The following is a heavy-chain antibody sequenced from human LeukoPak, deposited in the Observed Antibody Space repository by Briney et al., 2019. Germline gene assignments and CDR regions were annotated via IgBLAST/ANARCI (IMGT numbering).Heavy chain of an antibody. Sequence: ASVKVSCKASGGTFSSYAISWVRQAPGQGLEWMGRIIPIFGTANYAQKFQGRVTITTDESTSTAYMELSSLRSEDMAVYYCAREGVTGDAFDIWGQGTMVTVSS. CDR3: AREGVTGDAFDI. CDR2: IIPIFGTA. J-gene: IGHJ3*02. V-gene: IGHV1-69*05. D-gene: IGHD3-10*01. CDR1: GGTFSSYA.